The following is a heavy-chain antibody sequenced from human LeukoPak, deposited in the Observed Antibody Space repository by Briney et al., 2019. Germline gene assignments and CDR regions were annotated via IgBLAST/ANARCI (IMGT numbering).Heavy chain of an antibody. V-gene: IGHV3-23*01. J-gene: IGHJ5*02. CDR3: AKVPAAILIPNWFDP. CDR2: ISDSGGST. D-gene: IGHD2-2*01. CDR1: GFTFSSYA. Sequence: GGSLRLSCAASGFTFSSYAMSWVRQAPGKGLEWVSAISDSGGSTYYADSVKGRFTISRDNSKNTLYLQMNSLRAEDTAVYYCAKVPAAILIPNWFDPWGQGTLVTVSS.